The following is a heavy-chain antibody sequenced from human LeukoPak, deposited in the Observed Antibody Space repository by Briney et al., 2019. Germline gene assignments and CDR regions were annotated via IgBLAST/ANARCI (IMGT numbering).Heavy chain of an antibody. V-gene: IGHV1-8*01. D-gene: IGHD1-26*01. CDR2: MNPNSGST. CDR3: ARGHRVVGATTGEDSYYYYYMDV. CDR1: GYTFTRYD. Sequence: GASVKDSRKASGYTFTRYDINGVRQATGRGREWMGWMNPNSGSTGYARKFQGRVTMTRNTSISTAYMELSSLRSEDTAVYYCARGHRVVGATTGEDSYYYYYMDVWGKGTTVTISS. J-gene: IGHJ6*03.